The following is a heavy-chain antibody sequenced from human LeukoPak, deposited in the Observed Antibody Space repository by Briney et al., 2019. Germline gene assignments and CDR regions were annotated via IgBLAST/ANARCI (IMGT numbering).Heavy chain of an antibody. CDR1: XYTFXGYX. J-gene: IGHJ4*02. D-gene: IGHD2-2*01. Sequence: SXYTFXGYXMHXVRQAPGEGFEWMGWINPNSGDTNYAQKFQGRVTMTRDTSISTAHMELSRLRSDDTAVYYCARANPLYCSSTTCLFDYWGQGTLVTVSS. V-gene: IGHV1-2*02. CDR2: INPNSGDT. CDR3: ARANPLYCSSTTCLFDY.